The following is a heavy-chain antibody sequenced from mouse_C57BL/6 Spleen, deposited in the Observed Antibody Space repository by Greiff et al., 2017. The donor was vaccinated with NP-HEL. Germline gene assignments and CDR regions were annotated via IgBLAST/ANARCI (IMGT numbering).Heavy chain of an antibody. CDR1: GFTFSSYA. V-gene: IGHV5-4*01. J-gene: IGHJ3*01. CDR2: ISDGGSYT. Sequence: EVKLVESGGGLVKPGGSLKLSCAASGFTFSSYAMSWVRQTPEKRLEWVATISDGGSYTYYPDNVKGRFTISRDNAKNNLYLQMSHLKSEDTAMYYCAKEEEFAYWGQGTLVTVSA. CDR3: AKEEEFAY.